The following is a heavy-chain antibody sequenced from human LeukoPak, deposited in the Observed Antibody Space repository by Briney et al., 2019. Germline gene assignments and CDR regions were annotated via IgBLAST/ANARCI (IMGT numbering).Heavy chain of an antibody. V-gene: IGHV7-4-1*02. CDR2: INTNTGNP. CDR3: AREGPLSGDAFDI. J-gene: IGHJ3*02. D-gene: IGHD3-3*01. CDR1: GYTFTDYY. Sequence: ASVKVSCRASGYTFTDYYMNWVRQAPGQGLEWMGWINTNTGNPTYAQGFTGRFVFSLDTSVSTAYLQISSLKAEDTAVYYCAREGPLSGDAFDIWGQGTMVTVSS.